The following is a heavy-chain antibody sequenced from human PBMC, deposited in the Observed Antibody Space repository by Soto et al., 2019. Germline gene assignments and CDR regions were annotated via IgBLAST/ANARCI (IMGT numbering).Heavy chain of an antibody. V-gene: IGHV3-13*01. D-gene: IGHD3-16*01. CDR2: IESAGAT. Sequence: EVQLVESGGGLVQPGGSLRLSCAASGFTFSIYDIHWVRQATGQGLEWVSGIESAGATYYSDSVKGRFTISIDNAMNSLYLQMNSLRAEDTAVYYCARDAKSEYSRGAGGFDSWGQGALVTVSS. CDR1: GFTFSIYD. CDR3: ARDAKSEYSRGAGGFDS. J-gene: IGHJ4*02.